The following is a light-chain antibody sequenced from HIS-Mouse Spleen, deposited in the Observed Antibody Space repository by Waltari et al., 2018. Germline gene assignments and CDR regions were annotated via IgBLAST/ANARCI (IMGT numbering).Light chain of an antibody. CDR2: KAS. CDR1: QSISSW. J-gene: IGKJ2*01. V-gene: IGKV1-5*03. Sequence: DIQMTQSPSTLSASVGDRVPITSRASQSISSWLAWYQQKPGKAPKLLIYKASSLESGVPSRFSGSGSGTEFTLTISSLQPDDFATYYCQQYNSYSPGYTFGQGTKLEIK. CDR3: QQYNSYSPGYT.